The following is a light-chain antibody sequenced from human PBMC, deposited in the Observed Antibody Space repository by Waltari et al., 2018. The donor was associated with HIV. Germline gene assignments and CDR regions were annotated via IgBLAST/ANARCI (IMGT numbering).Light chain of an antibody. J-gene: IGKJ2*01. V-gene: IGKV3-20*01. CDR2: DAS. CDR3: QQYAVSPRT. Sequence: EIVSTQSPATLSLSPGEGATPTCRASQSVTNSHLDWYRQGPGQAPRLLISDASSRPTGTPDRFSGSGSGTEFTLTISRLESEDFAVYFCQQYAVSPRTFGQGTKVEIK. CDR1: QSVTNSH.